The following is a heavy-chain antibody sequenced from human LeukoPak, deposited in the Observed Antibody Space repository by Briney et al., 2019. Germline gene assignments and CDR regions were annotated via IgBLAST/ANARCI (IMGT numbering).Heavy chain of an antibody. CDR1: GYTFNRYG. CDR2: ISAYTDNT. J-gene: IGHJ4*02. V-gene: IGHV1-18*01. D-gene: IGHD1-26*01. CDR3: ARDGTSYSGSYSYFFDF. Sequence: ASVKVSCKASGYTFNRYGISWVRQAPGQGLEWMGWISAYTDNTKYARKLQGRVTMTIDTSTNTAYMELRSLRSDDTAAYYCARDGTSYSGSYSYFFDFWGQGTLVTVSS.